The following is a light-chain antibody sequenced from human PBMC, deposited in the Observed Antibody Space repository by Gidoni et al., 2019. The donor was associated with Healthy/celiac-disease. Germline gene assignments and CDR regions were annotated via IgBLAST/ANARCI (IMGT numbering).Light chain of an antibody. CDR2: DNN. Sequence: QSVLTQPPSVSAAHAHKVTISCSGSSSNIGNNYVSWYQQLPGTAPKLLIYDNNKRPSGIPDRFSGSKSGTSATLGITGLQTGDEADYYCGTWDSSLSAVVFGGGTKLTVL. CDR3: GTWDSSLSAVV. J-gene: IGLJ2*01. CDR1: SSNIGNNY. V-gene: IGLV1-51*01.